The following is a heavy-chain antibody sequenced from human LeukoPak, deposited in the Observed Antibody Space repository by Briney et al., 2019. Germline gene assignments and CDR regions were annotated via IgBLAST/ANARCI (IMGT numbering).Heavy chain of an antibody. V-gene: IGHV1-18*01. CDR2: ISIYNGNT. CDR1: GYTFPKYG. Sequence: GASVKVSCKASGYTFPKYGISWVRQAPGQGLEWMGWISIYNGNTTYAQKFQDRVFVTTDTSTTTAYMELRRLKSDDTAIYYCARLRITMVRGVLMQPSLDVWGQGTTIIVSS. D-gene: IGHD3-10*01. CDR3: ARLRITMVRGVLMQPSLDV. J-gene: IGHJ6*02.